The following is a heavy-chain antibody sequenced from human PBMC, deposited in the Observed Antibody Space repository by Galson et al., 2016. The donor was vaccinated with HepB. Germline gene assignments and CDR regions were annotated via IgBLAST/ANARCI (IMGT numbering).Heavy chain of an antibody. CDR1: GGSFNTNG. CDR3: ARGPHCGGEGLP. D-gene: IGHD2-21*01. J-gene: IGHJ3*01. Sequence: SVKVSCKASGGSFNTNGIGWVRQAPGQGLEWMGGIIPIFGTANYAQKFQGRVTIIADESTSTAYMELSSLRSEDTAVYYCARGPHCGGEGLPWGQGTMVTVSS. V-gene: IGHV1-69*13. CDR2: IIPIFGTA.